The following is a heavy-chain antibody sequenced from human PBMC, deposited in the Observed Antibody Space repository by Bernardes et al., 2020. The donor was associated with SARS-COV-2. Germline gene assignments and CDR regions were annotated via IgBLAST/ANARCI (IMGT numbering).Heavy chain of an antibody. CDR2: ISYSGTT. CDR1: GGSVSSNTYY. Sequence: SETLSLTCTVSGGSVSSNTYYWGWIRQPPGKGLEWVASISYSGTTFYNPSLKSRASISVDTSKNQFSLRLSSVTAADTAVYYCARFSRLAAAANRVAFDPWGQGTKVTVSS. V-gene: IGHV4-39*01. D-gene: IGHD6-13*01. CDR3: ARFSRLAAAANRVAFDP. J-gene: IGHJ3*01.